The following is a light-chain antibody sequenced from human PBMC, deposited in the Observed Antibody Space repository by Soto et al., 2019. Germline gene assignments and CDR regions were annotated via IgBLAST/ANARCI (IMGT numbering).Light chain of an antibody. CDR1: QGISNY. V-gene: IGKV1-5*03. CDR2: KAS. Sequence: DIQMTQSPSSLSASVGDRVTITCRASQGISNYLAWYQQKPGKVPKLLIYKASALESGVPSRFSGSGSGTEFALTISSLQPDDFATYYCQQYNSYGTFGQGTKVDIK. J-gene: IGKJ1*01. CDR3: QQYNSYGT.